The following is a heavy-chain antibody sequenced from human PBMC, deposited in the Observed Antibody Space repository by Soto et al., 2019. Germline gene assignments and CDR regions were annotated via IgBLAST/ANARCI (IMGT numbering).Heavy chain of an antibody. V-gene: IGHV3-30*18. Sequence: QVQLVESGGGVVQPGRSLRLSCAASGFTFSNSGMHWVRQAPGKGLEWVADISYDETKKNHADAVKGRFTISRDNSKNTLYLQMNSLRPEDTAIYYCAKDLLRWGGDPLWWGQGTLVTVSS. D-gene: IGHD4-17*01. CDR1: GFTFSNSG. CDR3: AKDLLRWGGDPLW. CDR2: ISYDETKK. J-gene: IGHJ4*02.